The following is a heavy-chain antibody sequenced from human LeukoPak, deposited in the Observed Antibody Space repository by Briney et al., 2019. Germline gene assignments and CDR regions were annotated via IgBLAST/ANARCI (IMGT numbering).Heavy chain of an antibody. V-gene: IGHV6-1*01. CDR1: GDTVSSNSAA. CDR3: ARGESSGWYTLLDFDY. Sequence: SQTLSLTCAISGDTVSSNSAAWNWIRQSPPRGLELLLRTYYRSKWYNDYAVSVKSRITINPDTSKNQFSLQLNSVTPEDTAVYYCARGESSGWYTLLDFDYWGQGTLVTVSS. J-gene: IGHJ4*02. D-gene: IGHD6-19*01. CDR2: TYYRSKWYN.